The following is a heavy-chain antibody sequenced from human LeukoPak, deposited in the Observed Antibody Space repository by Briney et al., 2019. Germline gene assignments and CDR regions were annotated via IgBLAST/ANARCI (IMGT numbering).Heavy chain of an antibody. CDR1: GFTFSSSW. CDR2: IKQDGSEK. Sequence: GGSLRLSCAASGFTFSSSWMNWVCQAPGKGLEWVANIKQDGSEKYYVDSVKGRFTISRDNAKNSLYLQMNTLRAEDTAAYYCASLDYWGQGTLVTVSS. J-gene: IGHJ4*02. CDR3: ASLDY. V-gene: IGHV3-7*01.